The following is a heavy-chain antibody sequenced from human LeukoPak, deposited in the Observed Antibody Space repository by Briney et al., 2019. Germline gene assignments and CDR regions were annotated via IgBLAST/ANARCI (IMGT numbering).Heavy chain of an antibody. Sequence: SETLSLTCTVSGGSFSRYYWSWIRQPPGKGLEWIGNIYHTGSTKYNPSLKSRVTISLDTSKNQFSLRVTSVTAADTAVYYCARGSPSLVYGMDAWGQGATVTVSS. J-gene: IGHJ6*02. V-gene: IGHV4-59*08. D-gene: IGHD2-8*02. CDR3: ARGSPSLVYGMDA. CDR1: GGSFSRYY. CDR2: IYHTGST.